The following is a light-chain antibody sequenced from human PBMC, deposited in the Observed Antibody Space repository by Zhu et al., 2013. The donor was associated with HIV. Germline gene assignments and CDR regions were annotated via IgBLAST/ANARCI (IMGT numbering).Light chain of an antibody. Sequence: TQSPATLSVSPGDRVTLSCRAGRDLKTNVAWYHQKPGQPPRLLLYGSSSRAPGIPERFSGSGSGTDFTLTITGLEPEDFGMYFCQRFGSSVTWTFGQGTKLEIK. V-gene: IGKV3-20*01. CDR3: QRFGSSVTWT. CDR1: RDLKTN. J-gene: IGKJ1*01. CDR2: GSS.